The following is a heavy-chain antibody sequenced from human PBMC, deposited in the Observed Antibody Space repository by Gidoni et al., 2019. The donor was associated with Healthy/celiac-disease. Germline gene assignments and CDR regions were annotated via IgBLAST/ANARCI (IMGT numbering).Heavy chain of an antibody. Sequence: QLQLQESGPGLVKPSETLSLTCTVSGGSISSSSYYWGWIRQPPGKGLEWIGSIYYSGSTYYNPSLKSRVTISVDTSKNQFSLKLSSVTAADTAVYYCARVVGSPVYVWGSYPPWGYFDYWGQGTLVTVSS. D-gene: IGHD3-16*02. CDR1: GGSISSSSYY. J-gene: IGHJ4*02. CDR2: IYYSGST. V-gene: IGHV4-39*07. CDR3: ARVVGSPVYVWGSYPPWGYFDY.